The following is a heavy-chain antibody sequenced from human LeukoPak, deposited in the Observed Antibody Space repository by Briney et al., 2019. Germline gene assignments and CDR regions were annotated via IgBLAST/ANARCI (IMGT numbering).Heavy chain of an antibody. CDR3: ARDRPGGSYDS. D-gene: IGHD3-10*01. V-gene: IGHV3-7*05. CDR1: GFTFTNFW. J-gene: IGHJ4*02. Sequence: PGGSLRLCCEASGFTFTNFWMSWVRLSPGRGLEWLANISEHGSDQNYVDSVKGRFTISRDNAKNSLCLQMSSLRAEDSAVYYCARDRPGGSYDSWGQGTLVTVSS. CDR2: ISEHGSDQ.